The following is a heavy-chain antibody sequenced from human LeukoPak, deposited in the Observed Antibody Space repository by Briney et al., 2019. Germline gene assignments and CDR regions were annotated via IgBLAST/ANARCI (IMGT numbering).Heavy chain of an antibody. CDR2: IYSGGTT. CDR1: GFTASSNY. J-gene: IGHJ4*02. CDR3: ARSWSGGGGALRY. D-gene: IGHD3-16*01. V-gene: IGHV3-53*01. Sequence: GGSLRLSCAASGFTASSNYMSWVRQAPGKGLEWVSVIYSGGTTFYADPVKGRFTISRDNSKNTLYLQMNSLRAEDTAVYYCARSWSGGGGALRYWGQGTLVTVSS.